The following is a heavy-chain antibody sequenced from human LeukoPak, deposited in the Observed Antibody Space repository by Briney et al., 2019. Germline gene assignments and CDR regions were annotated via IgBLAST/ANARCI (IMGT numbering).Heavy chain of an antibody. Sequence: SETLSLTCTVSGGSISPYYWTWIRQPPGKGLEWIGYIYYNGNTNYNPSLKSRITISVDTSKNQFSLRLKSVTAADTAVYYCARSLNHFDYWGQGTLVTVSS. V-gene: IGHV4-59*01. D-gene: IGHD1-14*01. CDR2: IYYNGNT. J-gene: IGHJ4*02. CDR1: GGSISPYY. CDR3: ARSLNHFDY.